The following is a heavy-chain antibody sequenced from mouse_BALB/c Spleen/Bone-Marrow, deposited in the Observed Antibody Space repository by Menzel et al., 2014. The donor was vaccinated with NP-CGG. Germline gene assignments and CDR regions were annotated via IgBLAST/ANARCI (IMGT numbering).Heavy chain of an antibody. V-gene: IGHV14-3*02. CDR3: ARTDY. J-gene: IGHJ2*01. Sequence: EVQGVESGAALVKPGASVKLSCTASGFNIKDTYMHWVKQRPEQGLEWIGRIDPANGNTKYDPKFQGKATITADTSSNTAYLQLSSLTSEDTAVYYCARTDYWGQGTTLTVSS. CDR1: GFNIKDTY. CDR2: IDPANGNT.